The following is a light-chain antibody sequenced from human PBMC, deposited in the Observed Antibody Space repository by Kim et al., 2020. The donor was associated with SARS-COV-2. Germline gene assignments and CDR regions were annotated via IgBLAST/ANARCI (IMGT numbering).Light chain of an antibody. CDR2: GGS. J-gene: IGKJ2*01. CDR3: QQYNSWPYT. Sequence: SVSPGDRATPSCRASKSVSSTLAWYQQNPGPAPSPLIYGGSVRAAGLPASFSGSGSGTELTLTISSLQSEDCAVYYCQQYNSWPYTFGQGTKREI. V-gene: IGKV3D-15*01. CDR1: KSVSST.